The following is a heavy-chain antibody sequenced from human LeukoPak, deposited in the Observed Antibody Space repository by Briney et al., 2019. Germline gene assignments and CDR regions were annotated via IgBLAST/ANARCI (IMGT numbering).Heavy chain of an antibody. CDR3: ARGSGRYYYYMDV. CDR2: IYYSGST. J-gene: IGHJ6*03. D-gene: IGHD2-15*01. CDR1: GGSISSYY. Sequence: PSETLSLTCTVSGGSISSYYWSWVRQPPGKGLEWIGYIYYSGSTNYNPSLKSRVIISVDTSKNQFSLKLSSVTAADTAVYYCARGSGRYYYYMDVWGKGTTVTVSS. V-gene: IGHV4-59*08.